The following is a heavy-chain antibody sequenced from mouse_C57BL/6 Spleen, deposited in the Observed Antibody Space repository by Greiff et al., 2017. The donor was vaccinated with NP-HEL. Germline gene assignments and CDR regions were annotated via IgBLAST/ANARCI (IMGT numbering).Heavy chain of an antibody. CDR2: INPNNGGT. J-gene: IGHJ1*03. Sequence: VQLQQSGPELVKPGASVKIPCKASGYTFTDYNMDWVKQSHGKSLEWIGDINPNNGGTIYNQKFKGKATLTVDKSSSTAYMELRSLTSEDTAVYYCARPVVARYWYFDVWGTGTTVTVAS. CDR3: ARPVVARYWYFDV. CDR1: GYTFTDYN. D-gene: IGHD1-1*01. V-gene: IGHV1-18*01.